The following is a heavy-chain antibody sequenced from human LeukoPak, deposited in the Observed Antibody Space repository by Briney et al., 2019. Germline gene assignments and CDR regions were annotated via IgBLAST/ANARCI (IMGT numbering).Heavy chain of an antibody. D-gene: IGHD6-19*01. CDR1: RLTLSTLC. CDR2: IKYDGTQK. Sequence: PGLSLRLACGVSRLTLSTLCMSCVRRPPRKGREWLAVIKYDGTQKYYVDSVKERFTIARDNAKSSVYLQVNSPRVEDTAVYFCARDYLYGSDWQSMKAWYFDFWGRGSQVTVS. J-gene: IGHJ2*01. CDR3: ARDYLYGSDWQSMKAWYFDF. V-gene: IGHV3-7*01.